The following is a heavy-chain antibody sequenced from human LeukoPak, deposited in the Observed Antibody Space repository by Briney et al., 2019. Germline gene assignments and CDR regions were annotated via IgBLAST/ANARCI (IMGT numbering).Heavy chain of an antibody. V-gene: IGHV4-38-2*02. CDR3: ARDNRPYCSGGTCSSNWFDP. D-gene: IGHD2-15*01. CDR1: GYSISSGYY. Sequence: SETLSLTCSVSGYSISSGYYWGWIRQPPGQGREWIGSIFQSGNTYYNPSLESRVTISVDTSKNQFSLRLTSVTAADTAVYFCARDNRPYCSGGTCSSNWFDPWGQGTLVIVSS. J-gene: IGHJ5*02. CDR2: IFQSGNT.